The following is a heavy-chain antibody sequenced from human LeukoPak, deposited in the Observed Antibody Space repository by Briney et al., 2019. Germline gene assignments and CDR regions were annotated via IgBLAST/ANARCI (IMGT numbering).Heavy chain of an antibody. V-gene: IGHV1-69*13. J-gene: IGHJ6*03. Sequence: SVKVSCKASGGTFSSYAISRVRQAPGQGLEWMGGIIPIFGTANYAQMFQGRVTITADESTSTAYMELSSLRSEDTAVYYCARGPDYYDSSGYDYYYMDVWGKGTTVTVSS. CDR2: IIPIFGTA. CDR3: ARGPDYYDSSGYDYYYMDV. CDR1: GGTFSSYA. D-gene: IGHD3-22*01.